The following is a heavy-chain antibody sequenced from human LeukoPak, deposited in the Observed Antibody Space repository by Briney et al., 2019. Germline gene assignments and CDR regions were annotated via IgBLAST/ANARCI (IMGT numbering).Heavy chain of an antibody. CDR2: ISVDGSST. V-gene: IGHV3-74*01. Sequence: PGRSLRLSCAASGFTFSRFSMHWVRHVPGKGLVWVSRISVDGSSTNYADSVKGRFTIPRDNSKNMLFLQMNSLRAEDTAVYYCAQSGGTDVWGQGTTVTVSS. CDR3: AQSGGTDV. CDR1: GFTFSRFS. J-gene: IGHJ6*02.